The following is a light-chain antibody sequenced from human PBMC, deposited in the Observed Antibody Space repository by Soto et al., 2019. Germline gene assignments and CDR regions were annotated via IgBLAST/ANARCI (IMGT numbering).Light chain of an antibody. J-gene: IGKJ2*01. Sequence: EIVMTQSPATLSVSPGERATLSCRASQSVSSNLAWYQQKLGQAPRLLIYGASTRATGIPARFTGSGSGTEFTLTISSLQSEDFAVYYCHQYNNWPYTFGQGTALEIK. CDR1: QSVSSN. V-gene: IGKV3-15*01. CDR2: GAS. CDR3: HQYNNWPYT.